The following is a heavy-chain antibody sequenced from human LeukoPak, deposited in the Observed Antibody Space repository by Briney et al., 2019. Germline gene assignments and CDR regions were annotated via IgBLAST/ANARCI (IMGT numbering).Heavy chain of an antibody. CDR1: GYTFTGYY. D-gene: IGHD5-18*01. J-gene: IGHJ3*02. V-gene: IGHV1-2*02. CDR2: VNPNSGGT. Sequence: ASVKVSCKASGYTFTGYYMHWVRQAPGQGLEWMGWVNPNSGGTNYAQKFQGRVTMTRDTSISTAYMELSRLRSDDTAVYYCARGLRGHSYGLTYDAFDIWGQGTMVTVSS. CDR3: ARGLRGHSYGLTYDAFDI.